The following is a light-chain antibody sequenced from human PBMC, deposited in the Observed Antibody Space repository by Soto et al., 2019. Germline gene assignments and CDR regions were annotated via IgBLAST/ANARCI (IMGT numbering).Light chain of an antibody. CDR2: SNN. J-gene: IGLJ1*01. Sequence: QSVLTQPPSASGTPGQRVTISCSGSNSNIGSHSVYWYQHLPGAAPKLLIYSNNQRPSGVPDRFSGSKSGTSASLAISGLRSEDEADYYCAAWNGSLSDYVFGAGTKLTVL. CDR3: AAWNGSLSDYV. V-gene: IGLV1-47*02. CDR1: NSNIGSHS.